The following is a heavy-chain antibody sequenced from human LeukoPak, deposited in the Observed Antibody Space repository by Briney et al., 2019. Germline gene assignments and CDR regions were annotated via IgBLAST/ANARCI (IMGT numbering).Heavy chain of an antibody. V-gene: IGHV4-34*01. CDR3: ASSVGSTDY. CDR1: GVSLSANY. J-gene: IGHJ4*02. CDR2: INHRGST. D-gene: IGHD1-26*01. Sequence: SETLSLTCAVSGVSLSANYWTWIRQSPGKGLEWIGEINHRGSTNYNPSLKSRVTISVDTSKNQFSLKVTSVTAADTAVYYCASSVGSTDYWGQGTLVTVSS.